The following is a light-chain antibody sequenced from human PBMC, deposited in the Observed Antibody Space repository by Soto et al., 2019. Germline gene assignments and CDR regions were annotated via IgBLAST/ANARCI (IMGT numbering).Light chain of an antibody. CDR3: SSYTSSNTWL. J-gene: IGLJ3*02. CDR1: SSDVGGYNY. V-gene: IGLV2-14*01. Sequence: QSVLTQPASLSGSPGQSITISCTGTSSDVGGYNYVSWYQQHPGKAPKLLIYEVTNRPSGVSNRFSGSKSGNTASLTLSGLQAEDEADYYCSSYTSSNTWLFGGGTKVTVL. CDR2: EVT.